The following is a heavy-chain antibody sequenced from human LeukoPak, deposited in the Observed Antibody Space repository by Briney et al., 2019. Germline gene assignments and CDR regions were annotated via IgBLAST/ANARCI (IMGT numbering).Heavy chain of an antibody. D-gene: IGHD6-19*01. J-gene: IGHJ4*02. V-gene: IGHV3-7*01. CDR1: GFTFSSYW. CDR3: ARGEKQWLVRAPHFDY. Sequence: PGGSLRLSCAASGFTFSSYWMSWVRQAPGKGLEWVANIKQDGSEKYYVDSVKGRFTISRDNAKNSLYLQMNSLRAEDTAVYYCARGEKQWLVRAPHFDYWGQGTLVTVPS. CDR2: IKQDGSEK.